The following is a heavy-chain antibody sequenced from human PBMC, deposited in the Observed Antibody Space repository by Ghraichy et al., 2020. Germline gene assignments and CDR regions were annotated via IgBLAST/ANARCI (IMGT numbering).Heavy chain of an antibody. J-gene: IGHJ6*02. CDR1: GYTLTELS. D-gene: IGHD3-3*01. Sequence: ASVKVSCKVSGYTLTELSMHWVRQAPGKGLEWMGGFDPEDGETIYAQKFQGRVTMTEDTSTDTAYMELSSLRSEDTAMYYCAAEQAFWSGYPVYGMDVWGQGTTVTVSS. CDR3: AAEQAFWSGYPVYGMDV. CDR2: FDPEDGET. V-gene: IGHV1-24*01.